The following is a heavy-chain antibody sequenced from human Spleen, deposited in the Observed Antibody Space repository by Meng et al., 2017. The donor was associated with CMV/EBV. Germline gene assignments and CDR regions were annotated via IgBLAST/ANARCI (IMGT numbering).Heavy chain of an antibody. CDR1: GFSFNNAKMG. D-gene: IGHD1-1*01. Sequence: SGPTLVKPTATLTLTCTVSGFSFNNAKMGVSWLRQTPGKALEWLAHIFSDDEQSYSTSLKSRLTISKDISKSQVVLTMTKMDPVDTGTYMCARTIGSTTDDHYAMDVWGQGTTVTVSS. J-gene: IGHJ6*02. CDR2: IFSDDEQ. CDR3: ARTIGSTTDDHYAMDV. V-gene: IGHV2-26*01.